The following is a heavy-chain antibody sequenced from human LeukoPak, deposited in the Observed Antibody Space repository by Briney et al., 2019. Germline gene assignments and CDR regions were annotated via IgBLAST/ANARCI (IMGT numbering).Heavy chain of an antibody. CDR2: IYTSGST. V-gene: IGHV4-61*02. CDR1: GGSVSSGANY. CDR3: AREGEGPYSSSGLAYYYYGMDV. D-gene: IGHD6-13*01. Sequence: RPSETLSLTCTVSGGSVSSGANYWSWIRQPAGKGLEWIGRIYTSGSTNYNPSLKSRVTMSVDTSKNQFSLKLSSVTAADAAVHYCAREGEGPYSSSGLAYYYYGMDVWGQGTTVTVSS. J-gene: IGHJ6*02.